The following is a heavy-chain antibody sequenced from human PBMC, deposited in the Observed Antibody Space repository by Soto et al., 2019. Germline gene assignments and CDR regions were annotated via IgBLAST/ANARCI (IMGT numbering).Heavy chain of an antibody. D-gene: IGHD1-26*01. V-gene: IGHV3-21*01. CDR3: ARDRWELLYTFDY. Sequence: EVQLVESGGGLVKPGGSLRLSCAASGFTFSSYSMNWVRQAPGKGLEWVSSISSSSSYIYYADSVKGRFTISRDNAKNSRYLQMNSLRAEDTAVYYCARDRWELLYTFDYWGQGTLVTVSS. J-gene: IGHJ4*02. CDR2: ISSSSSYI. CDR1: GFTFSSYS.